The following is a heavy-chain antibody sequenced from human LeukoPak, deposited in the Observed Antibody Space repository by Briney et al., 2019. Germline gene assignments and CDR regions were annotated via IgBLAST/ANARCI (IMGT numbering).Heavy chain of an antibody. CDR2: IYNSGTT. V-gene: IGHV4-61*02. CDR3: ARGRGTTVTTYYFEN. Sequence: PSETLSLTCTVSGGSISNANYYWSWIRQPPGRGLEWIGRIYNSGTTNYNPSLKSRVIISVNTSKNQFSLTVASVTAADTAVYYCARGRGTTVTTYYFENWGQGTRVIVSS. CDR1: GGSISNANYY. D-gene: IGHD4-17*01. J-gene: IGHJ4*02.